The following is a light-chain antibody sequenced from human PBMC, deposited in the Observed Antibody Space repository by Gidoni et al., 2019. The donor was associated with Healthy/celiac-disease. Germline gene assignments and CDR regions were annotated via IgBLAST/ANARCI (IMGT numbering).Light chain of an antibody. CDR1: QSVLYSSNNKNY. CDR3: QQYYSTLSFT. V-gene: IGKV4-1*01. CDR2: WAS. J-gene: IGKJ3*01. Sequence: DIVMTQSPDSLAVSLGERATINCKSSQSVLYSSNNKNYLAWYQQKPGQPPKLLIYWASTRESGVPDRFSGSGSGTDFTLTISSLQAEDVAVYYCQQYYSTLSFTFGPGTKVHIK.